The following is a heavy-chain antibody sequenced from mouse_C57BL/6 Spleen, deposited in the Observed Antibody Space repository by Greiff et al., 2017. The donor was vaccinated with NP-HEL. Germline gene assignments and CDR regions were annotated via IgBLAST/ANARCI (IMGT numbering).Heavy chain of an antibody. CDR3: ARGGYYGSSDYFDY. V-gene: IGHV5-17*01. J-gene: IGHJ2*01. D-gene: IGHD1-1*01. Sequence: EVQLVESGGGLVKPGGSLKLSCAASGFTFSDYGMHWVRQAPEKGLEWVAYISSGSSTIYYADTVKGRFTISRDNAKNTLFLQMTSLRSEDTAMYYCARGGYYGSSDYFDYWGQGTTLTVSS. CDR2: ISSGSSTI. CDR1: GFTFSDYG.